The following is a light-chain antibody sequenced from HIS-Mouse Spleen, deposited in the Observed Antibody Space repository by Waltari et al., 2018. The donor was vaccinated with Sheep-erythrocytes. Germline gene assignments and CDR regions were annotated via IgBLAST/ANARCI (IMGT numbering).Light chain of an antibody. CDR2: YVS. V-gene: IGLV2-11*01. Sequence: LTQPPSVSVSPGQTASISCTGTSSDVGGYNYVSWYQQHPGKAPKLMIYYVSKRPSGVPDRFSGSKSGNTASLTISGLQAEDEADYYCCSYAGSYNHVFATGTKVTVL. CDR3: CSYAGSYNHV. J-gene: IGLJ1*01. CDR1: SSDVGGYNY.